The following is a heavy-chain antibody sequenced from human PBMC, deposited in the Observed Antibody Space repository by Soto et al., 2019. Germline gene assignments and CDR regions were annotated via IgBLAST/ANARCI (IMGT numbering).Heavy chain of an antibody. D-gene: IGHD5-18*01. CDR3: ARDYTAMVSSYCYYGMDV. V-gene: IGHV1-46*01. Sequence: QVQLVQSGAEVKKPGASVKVSCKASGYTFTSYYMHWVRQAPGQGLERMGIINPSGGSTSYAQKFQGRVTMTRDTSTSTVYMELSSLRSEDTAVYYCARDYTAMVSSYCYYGMDVWGQGTTVTVSS. CDR1: GYTFTSYY. J-gene: IGHJ6*02. CDR2: INPSGGST.